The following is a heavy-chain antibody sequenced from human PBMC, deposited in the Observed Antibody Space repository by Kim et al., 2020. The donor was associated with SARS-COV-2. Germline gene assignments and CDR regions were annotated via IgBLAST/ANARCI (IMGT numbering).Heavy chain of an antibody. Sequence: SETLSLTCAVSGGFISSSNWWSWVRQPPGKGLEWIGEIYHSGSTNYNPSLKSRVTISVDKSKNQFSLKLSSVTAADTTVYYCARAGYSSSWLDYWGQGTLVTVSS. CDR3: ARAGYSSSWLDY. CDR1: GGFISSSNW. D-gene: IGHD6-13*01. CDR2: IYHSGST. V-gene: IGHV4-4*02. J-gene: IGHJ4*02.